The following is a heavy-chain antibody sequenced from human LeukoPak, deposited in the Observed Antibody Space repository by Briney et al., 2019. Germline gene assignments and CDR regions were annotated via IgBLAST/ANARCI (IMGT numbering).Heavy chain of an antibody. V-gene: IGHV3-30*03. CDR2: ISYDGSNK. CDR3: ARDAVDTANAV. D-gene: IGHD5-18*01. J-gene: IGHJ6*02. CDR1: GFTFSSYG. Sequence: QSGGSLRLSCAASGFTFSSYGMHWVRQAPGKGLGWVAVISYDGSNKYYADSVKGRFTISRDNSKNTLYLQMNSLRAEDTAVYYCARDAVDTANAVWGQGTTVTVSS.